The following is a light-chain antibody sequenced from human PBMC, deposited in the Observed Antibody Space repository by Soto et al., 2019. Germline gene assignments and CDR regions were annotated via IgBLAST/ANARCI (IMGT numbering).Light chain of an antibody. CDR2: DVS. J-gene: IGLJ2*01. CDR1: SSDVGGYNY. Sequence: QSALTQPRSVSGSPGQSVTISCTGTSSDVGGYNYVSWYQQHPGKAPKHMIYDVSTRPSGVPDRFSGSKSGNTASLTISGLQAEDEAEYYCCSYVGRFVVFGEGTKVTVL. V-gene: IGLV2-11*01. CDR3: CSYVGRFVV.